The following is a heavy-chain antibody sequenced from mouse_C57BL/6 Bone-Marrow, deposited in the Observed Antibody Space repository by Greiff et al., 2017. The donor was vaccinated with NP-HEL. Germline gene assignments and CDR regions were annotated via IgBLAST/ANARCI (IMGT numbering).Heavy chain of an antibody. D-gene: IGHD1-1*01. CDR3: TRRKVYYYGSIHWYFDV. Sequence: QVQLQQPGAELVKPGASVKLSCKASGYTFTSYWMHWVKQRPGQGLEWIGMIHPNSGSTNYNEKVKSKATLTVAKSYSTAYMQLSILTSADSAVYYCTRRKVYYYGSIHWYFDVWGTGTTVTVSS. V-gene: IGHV1-64*01. CDR2: IHPNSGST. J-gene: IGHJ1*03. CDR1: GYTFTSYW.